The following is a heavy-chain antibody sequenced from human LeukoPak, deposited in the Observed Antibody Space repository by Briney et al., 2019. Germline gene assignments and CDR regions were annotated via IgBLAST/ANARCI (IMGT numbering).Heavy chain of an antibody. CDR3: ARGDCSGGSCYTYYYYGMDV. J-gene: IGHJ6*02. Sequence: GGSLRFSCAASGFTFRSCELSWVRQAPAKGLEWVSYISSSSSTIYYADSVKGRFTISRDNAKNSLYLQMNSLRDEDTAVYYCARGDCSGGSCYTYYYYGMDVWGQGTTVTVSS. V-gene: IGHV3-48*02. D-gene: IGHD2-15*01. CDR2: ISSSSSTI. CDR1: GFTFRSCE.